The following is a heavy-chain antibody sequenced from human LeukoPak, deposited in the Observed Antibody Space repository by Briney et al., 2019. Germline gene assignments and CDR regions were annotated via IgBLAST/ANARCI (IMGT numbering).Heavy chain of an antibody. D-gene: IGHD3-22*01. Sequence: PGGSLRLSFAASGFTFDDYGMSWVRQAPGKGLEWVSGINWDGGSTGYADSVKGRFTISRDNAKNSLYLQMNSLRAEDTALYYCARGHSYYYDSSGYHYWGQGTLVTVSS. CDR1: GFTFDDYG. CDR2: INWDGGST. CDR3: ARGHSYYYDSSGYHY. J-gene: IGHJ4*02. V-gene: IGHV3-20*03.